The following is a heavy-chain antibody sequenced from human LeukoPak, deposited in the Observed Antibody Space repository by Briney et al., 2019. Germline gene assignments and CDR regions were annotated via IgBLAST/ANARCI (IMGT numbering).Heavy chain of an antibody. V-gene: IGHV4-59*08. D-gene: IGHD1-14*01. Sequence: SETLSLTCSVSGGSVSSYCWSWIRQSPGKGLEWIGYIHNSRRTNYNPSLKSRVTGFVDTSKNQVSLRLSSVTAADTAVYYCARHGTISSESYFDYWGQGALVTVSS. CDR3: ARHGTISSESYFDY. J-gene: IGHJ4*02. CDR2: IHNSRRT. CDR1: GGSVSSYC.